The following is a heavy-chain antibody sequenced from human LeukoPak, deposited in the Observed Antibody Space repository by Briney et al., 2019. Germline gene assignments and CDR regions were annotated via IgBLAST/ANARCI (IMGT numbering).Heavy chain of an antibody. CDR3: ARKVPAANNWFDP. J-gene: IGHJ5*02. CDR2: IYHSGST. CDR1: GGSISSGGYY. V-gene: IGHV4-30-2*01. Sequence: SETLSLTCTVSGGSISSGGYYWSWIRQTPGKGLEWIGYIYHSGSTYYNPSLKSRVTISVDRSKNQFSLKLSSVTAADTAVYYCARKVPAANNWFDPWGQGTLVTVSS. D-gene: IGHD2-2*01.